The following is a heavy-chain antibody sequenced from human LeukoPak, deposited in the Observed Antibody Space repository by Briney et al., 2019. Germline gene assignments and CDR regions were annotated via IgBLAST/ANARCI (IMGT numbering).Heavy chain of an antibody. CDR2: INHSGST. J-gene: IGHJ4*02. V-gene: IGHV4-34*01. Sequence: AETLSLTCAVYGGSFSGYYWSWIRQPPGKGLEWIGEINHSGSTNYNPSLKSRVTISVDTSKNQFSLKLSSVTAADTAVYYCARARACIAARPFDDWGQGTLVTVSS. CDR3: ARARACIAARPFDD. D-gene: IGHD6-6*01. CDR1: GGSFSGYY.